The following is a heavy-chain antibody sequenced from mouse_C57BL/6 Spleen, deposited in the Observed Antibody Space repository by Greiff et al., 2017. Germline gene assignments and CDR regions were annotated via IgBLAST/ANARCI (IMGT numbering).Heavy chain of an antibody. J-gene: IGHJ4*01. CDR1: GYSITSGYY. CDR2: ISYDGSN. CDR3: ASYSSGYYAMDY. D-gene: IGHD3-2*02. Sequence: EVQLVESGPGLVKPSQSLSLTCSVTGYSITSGYYWNWIRQFPGNKLEWMGYISYDGSNNYNPSLKNRISITRDTSKNQFFLKLNSVTTEDTATYYCASYSSGYYAMDYWGQGTSVTVSS. V-gene: IGHV3-6*01.